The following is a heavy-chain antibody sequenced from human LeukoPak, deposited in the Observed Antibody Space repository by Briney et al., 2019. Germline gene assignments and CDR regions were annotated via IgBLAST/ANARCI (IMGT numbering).Heavy chain of an antibody. J-gene: IGHJ6*02. D-gene: IGHD1-14*01. CDR3: ARRPRTDYYGMDV. Sequence: GASVKVSCKASGYTFTSYYMHWVRQAPGQGLEWMGIINPSGGSTSYAQKFQGRVTMTRDTSTSTAYMELSSLRSEDTAVYYCARRPRTDYYGMDVWGQGTTVTVSS. CDR1: GYTFTSYY. V-gene: IGHV1-46*01. CDR2: INPSGGST.